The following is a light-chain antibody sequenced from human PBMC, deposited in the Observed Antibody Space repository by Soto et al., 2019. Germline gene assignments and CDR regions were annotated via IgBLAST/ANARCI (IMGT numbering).Light chain of an antibody. CDR1: SSNIGNNY. Sequence: QSVLTQSPSVSAAPGQKVTISCSGSSSNIGNNYVSWYQQLPGTAPKLLIHNNDQRPSGVPDRFSGSTSVTSVSLAISGLQAEDEADYYCAAWDGSLNGWVFGGGTKLTVL. V-gene: IGLV1-51*02. CDR3: AAWDGSLNGWV. CDR2: NND. J-gene: IGLJ3*02.